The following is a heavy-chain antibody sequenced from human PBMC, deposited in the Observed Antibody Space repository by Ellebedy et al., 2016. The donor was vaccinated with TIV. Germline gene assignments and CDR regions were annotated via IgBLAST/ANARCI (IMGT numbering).Heavy chain of an antibody. Sequence: ASVKVSXXASGGTFSSYAISWVRQAPGQGLEWMGWISAYNGNTNYAQKLQGRVTMTTDTSTSTAYMELRSLRSEDTAVYYCAREPREDGYNWGDAFDIWGQGTMVTVSS. V-gene: IGHV1-18*01. CDR1: GGTFSSYA. CDR2: ISAYNGNT. J-gene: IGHJ3*02. D-gene: IGHD5-24*01. CDR3: AREPREDGYNWGDAFDI.